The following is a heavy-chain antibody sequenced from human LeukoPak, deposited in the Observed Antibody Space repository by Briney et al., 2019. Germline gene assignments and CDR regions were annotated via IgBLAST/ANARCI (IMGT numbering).Heavy chain of an antibody. D-gene: IGHD6-13*01. CDR1: GFTFSSYA. CDR3: AKDEGPYSSSWYGWFDP. J-gene: IGHJ5*02. Sequence: AGGSLRLSCAASGFTFSSYAMSWVRQAPGKGREWVSAISGSGGSTYYADSVKGRFTNSRENSKNTLYLQMNSLRAEDTAVYYCAKDEGPYSSSWYGWFDPWGQGTLVTVSS. CDR2: ISGSGGST. V-gene: IGHV3-23*01.